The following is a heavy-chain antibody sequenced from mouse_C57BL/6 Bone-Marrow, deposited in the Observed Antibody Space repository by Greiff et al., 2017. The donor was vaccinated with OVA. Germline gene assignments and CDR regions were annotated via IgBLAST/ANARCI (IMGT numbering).Heavy chain of an antibody. CDR3: ARGETALLSFDV. CDR2: IYPGDGDT. V-gene: IGHV1-82*01. Sequence: VKLQQSGPELVKPGASVKISCKASGYAFSSSWMNWVKQRPGKGLEWIGRIYPGDGDTNYNGKFKGKATLTADKSSSTAYMQLSSLTSENSAVYFCARGETALLSFDVWGTGTTVTVSS. CDR1: GYAFSSSW. J-gene: IGHJ1*03. D-gene: IGHD3-2*01.